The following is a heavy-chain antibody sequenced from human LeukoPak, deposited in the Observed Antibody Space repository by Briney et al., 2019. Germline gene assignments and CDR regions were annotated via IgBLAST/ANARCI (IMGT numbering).Heavy chain of an antibody. CDR1: GFPFSGSA. Sequence: GGTVRLLCAFWGFPFSGSAVQWVPRACGKGLEEVSRIRSKSKSYATAYAASVKGRFTISRDDSKNTAYLQMNSLKTEDTAVYYCTRWTGVAYYYYYGMDVWGQGTTVTVSS. V-gene: IGHV3-73*01. CDR2: IRSKSKSYAT. D-gene: IGHD1-14*01. CDR3: TRWTGVAYYYYYGMDV. J-gene: IGHJ6*02.